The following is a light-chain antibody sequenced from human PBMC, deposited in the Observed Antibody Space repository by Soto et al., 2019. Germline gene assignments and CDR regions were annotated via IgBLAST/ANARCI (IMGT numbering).Light chain of an antibody. CDR3: QQYYSTPWT. CDR2: GAS. Sequence: IVSTHSPPTLAVSPVERAPLSCRASQSVSSNLAWYQQKPGQAPRLLIYGASTRATGIPARFSGSGSGTDFTLTISSLQAEDVAVYYCQQYYSTPWTFGHGTKVDI. CDR1: QSVSSN. J-gene: IGKJ1*01. V-gene: IGKV3D-15*01.